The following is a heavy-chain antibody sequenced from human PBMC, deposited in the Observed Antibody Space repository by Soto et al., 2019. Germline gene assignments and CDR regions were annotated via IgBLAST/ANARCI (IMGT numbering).Heavy chain of an antibody. CDR2: IIPIFGTA. D-gene: IGHD4-17*01. Sequence: SVKVSFKASGGTLSIYAISWVRQAPGQGPEWMVVIIPIFGTANYAPKFQGRVTISPNECAPVASMELSRLISEAGAGYYCTRAERTYGDSENYNSAMEVSNQGTSVPVSS. J-gene: IGHJ6*02. CDR3: TRAERTYGDSENYNSAMEV. CDR1: GGTLSIYA. V-gene: IGHV1-69*13.